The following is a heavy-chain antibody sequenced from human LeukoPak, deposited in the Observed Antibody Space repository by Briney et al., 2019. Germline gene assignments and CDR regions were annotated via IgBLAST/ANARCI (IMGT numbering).Heavy chain of an antibody. CDR3: ARSGTLTGYLY. CDR1: GGSITYYY. D-gene: IGHD3-9*01. CDR2: IYYSGST. J-gene: IGHJ4*02. Sequence: SETLSLTCTVSGGSITYYYWTWIRQPPGKGLEWIGYIYYSGSTNYNPSLKSRVTMSVDTSKNQFSLKLNSVTAADTAVYYCARSGTLTGYLYWGWGALVTVSS. V-gene: IGHV4-59*01.